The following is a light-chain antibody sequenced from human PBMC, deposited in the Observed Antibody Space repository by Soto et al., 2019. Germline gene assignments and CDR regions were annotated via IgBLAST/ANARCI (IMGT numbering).Light chain of an antibody. CDR3: QHRYNWLIT. Sequence: IVWTQSPSTLSLSPLERASLSCRASQSVSSYLGWYQQKPGQAPRLLIYDVSDRATGIPARFSGSGSGTDFTLTISSLEPEDFAVYYCQHRYNWLITFGQGTRLEIK. J-gene: IGKJ5*01. V-gene: IGKV3-11*01. CDR1: QSVSSY. CDR2: DVS.